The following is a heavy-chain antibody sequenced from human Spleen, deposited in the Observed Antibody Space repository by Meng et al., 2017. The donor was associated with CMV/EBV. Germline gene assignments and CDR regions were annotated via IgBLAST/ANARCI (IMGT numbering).Heavy chain of an antibody. CDR2: INWNGGST. CDR3: ARDWGYSSFDS. Sequence: SCAASGFTFDDYGMSWVRQAPGKGLEWVSGINWNGGSTGYADSVKGRFTISRDNAKNSLYLQMNSLRAEDTAVYYCARDWGYSSFDSWGQGTLVTVSS. V-gene: IGHV3-20*04. D-gene: IGHD4-11*01. J-gene: IGHJ4*02. CDR1: GFTFDDYG.